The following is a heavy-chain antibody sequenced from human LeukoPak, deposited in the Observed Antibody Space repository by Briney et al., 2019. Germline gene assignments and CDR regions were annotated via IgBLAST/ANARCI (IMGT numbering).Heavy chain of an antibody. Sequence: GGSLRLSCAASGFTFSSFWMSWVRQAPGKGLEWVAHIEQDGTEKYFVDSVKGRFTMSRDNAKNSLYLQMNSLRAEDTALYYCARNMITSGGRDYWGQGTLVTVSS. V-gene: IGHV3-7*03. CDR1: GFTFSSFW. CDR3: ARNMITSGGRDY. J-gene: IGHJ4*02. D-gene: IGHD3-16*01. CDR2: IEQDGTEK.